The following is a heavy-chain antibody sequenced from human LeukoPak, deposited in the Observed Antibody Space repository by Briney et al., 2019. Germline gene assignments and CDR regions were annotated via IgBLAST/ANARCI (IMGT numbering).Heavy chain of an antibody. V-gene: IGHV3-23*01. CDR1: GFTFSSYA. D-gene: IGHD3-22*01. CDR3: AKDRYYDSSGYYGPCYFDY. J-gene: IGHJ4*02. CDR2: ISGSGGST. Sequence: PGGSLRLSCAASGFTFSSYAMSWVRQAPGKGLEWVSAISGSGGSTYYADSVKGRFTISRDNSKNTLYLQMNSLRAEDTAVYYCAKDRYYDSSGYYGPCYFDYWGQGTLVTVSS.